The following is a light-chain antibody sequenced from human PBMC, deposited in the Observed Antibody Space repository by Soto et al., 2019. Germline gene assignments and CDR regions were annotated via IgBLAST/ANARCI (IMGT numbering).Light chain of an antibody. Sequence: QTLLTQPASVSGSHGQSITISCTGASSDMWGNNYVSWYQHYPGKAPKLMICDVSNRPSGVSDRFSGSKSGNTASLTISGLQAEDEADYYCSAFTGTTYVFGTGTKVTVL. CDR3: SAFTGTTYV. CDR2: DVS. V-gene: IGLV2-14*03. CDR1: SSDMWGNNY. J-gene: IGLJ1*01.